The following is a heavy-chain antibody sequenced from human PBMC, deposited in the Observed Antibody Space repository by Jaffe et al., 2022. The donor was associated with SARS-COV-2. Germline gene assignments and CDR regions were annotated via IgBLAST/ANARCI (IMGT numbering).Heavy chain of an antibody. CDR3: TTKWELWRMNFDY. V-gene: IGHV3-15*01. Sequence: EVQLVESGGGLVKPGGSLRLSCAASGFTFSNAWMSWVRQAPGKGLEWVGRIKSKTDGGTTDYAAPVKGRFTISRDDSKNTLYLQMNSLKTEDTAVYYCTTKWELWRMNFDYWGQGTLVTVSS. J-gene: IGHJ4*02. CDR1: GFTFSNAW. CDR2: IKSKTDGGTT. D-gene: IGHD1-26*01.